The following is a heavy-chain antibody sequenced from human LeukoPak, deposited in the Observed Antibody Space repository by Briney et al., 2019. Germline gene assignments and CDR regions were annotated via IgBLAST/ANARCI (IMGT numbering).Heavy chain of an antibody. Sequence: GGSLRPSCAASGFTFNYYYISLSHPAPRKGLGLVSVIYSGGSKYYADSVKGRSTISRDNSKNTLYLQMNSLRAEDTAVYYCARGGNTNWGQGTLVTVSS. CDR3: ARGGNTN. V-gene: IGHV3-66*01. J-gene: IGHJ4*02. D-gene: IGHD1/OR15-1a*01. CDR2: IYSGGSK. CDR1: GFTFNYYY.